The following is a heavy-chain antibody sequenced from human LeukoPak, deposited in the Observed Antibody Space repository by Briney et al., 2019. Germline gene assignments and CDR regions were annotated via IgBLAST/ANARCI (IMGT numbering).Heavy chain of an antibody. CDR3: AKSPTVDAAFDI. CDR1: SGSISSSGYY. J-gene: IGHJ3*02. Sequence: PSEALSLTCTVSSGSISSSGYYCSWIRQHPGKGLEWIGCIYYSGSTYYNPSLKSRVTISVDTSKNQFSLSLSSVTAADTAVYYCAKSPTVDAAFDIWGQGTMVTVSS. V-gene: IGHV4-31*03. D-gene: IGHD4-23*01. CDR2: IYYSGST.